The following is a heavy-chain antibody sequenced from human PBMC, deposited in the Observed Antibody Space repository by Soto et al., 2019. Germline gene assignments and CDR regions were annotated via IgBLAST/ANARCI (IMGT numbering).Heavy chain of an antibody. CDR2: ISDSGSRT. J-gene: IGHJ3*02. V-gene: IGHV3-23*01. Sequence: EVQLLESGGGLVQPGGSLRLTCAASGFRFTSYVMNWVRQAPGKGLEWVSGISDSGSRTNYADSVKGRFTISRDNSKNTVYLDMKSLRAEDTALYYCVTEEGGHDAFDIWGHGTMVTVSS. D-gene: IGHD2-15*01. CDR3: VTEEGGHDAFDI. CDR1: GFRFTSYV.